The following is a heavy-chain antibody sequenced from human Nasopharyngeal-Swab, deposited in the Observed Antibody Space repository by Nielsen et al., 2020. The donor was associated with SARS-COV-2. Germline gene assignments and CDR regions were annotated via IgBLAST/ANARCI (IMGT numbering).Heavy chain of an antibody. CDR3: AKGQGSSSYGMDV. D-gene: IGHD6-6*01. J-gene: IGHJ6*02. CDR2: ISYDGSNK. CDR1: GFTFSSYG. Sequence: GESLKISCAASGFTFSSYGMHWVRQAPGKGLEWLAVISYDGSNKYYADSVKGRFTISRDNSKNTLYLQMDSLRAEDTAVYYCAKGQGSSSYGMDVWGQGTTVTVSS. V-gene: IGHV3-30*18.